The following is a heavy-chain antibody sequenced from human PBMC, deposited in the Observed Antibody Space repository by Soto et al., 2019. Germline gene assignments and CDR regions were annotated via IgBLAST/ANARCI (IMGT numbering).Heavy chain of an antibody. CDR3: ARDIVVVPTAPYYYGMDV. J-gene: IGHJ6*02. CDR2: ISAYNGNT. V-gene: IGHV1-18*04. D-gene: IGHD2-2*01. CDR1: GYTFTSYG. Sequence: ASVKVSCKXSGYTFTSYGISWVRQAPGQGLEWMGWISAYNGNTNYAQKLQGRVTMTTDTSTSTAYMELRSLRSDDTAVYYCARDIVVVPTAPYYYGMDVWGQGTTVTVS.